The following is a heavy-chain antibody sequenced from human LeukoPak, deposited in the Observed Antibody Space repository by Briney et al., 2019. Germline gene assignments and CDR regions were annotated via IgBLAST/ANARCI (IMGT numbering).Heavy chain of an antibody. CDR1: GFTFSSYA. CDR3: ARGPVATTGDGMDV. Sequence: GGSLRLSCAASGFTFSSYAMTWVRQAPGKGLEWVANIQQDGSEKYYVDSVKGRFTISRDNTQNSLYLQMNSLRAEDTAVYYCARGPVATTGDGMDVWGQGTMVTVSS. D-gene: IGHD5-12*01. V-gene: IGHV3-7*01. J-gene: IGHJ6*02. CDR2: IQQDGSEK.